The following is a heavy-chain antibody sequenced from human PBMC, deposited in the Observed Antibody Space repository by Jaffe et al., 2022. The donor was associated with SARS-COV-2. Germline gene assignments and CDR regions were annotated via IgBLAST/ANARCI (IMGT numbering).Heavy chain of an antibody. CDR3: AKSTQWLLDGGDAFDI. CDR1: GFTFSSYA. V-gene: IGHV3-23*01. J-gene: IGHJ3*02. Sequence: EVQLLESGGGLVQPGGSLRLSCAASGFTFSSYAMSWVRQAPGKGLEWVSAISGSGGSTYYADSVKGRFTISRDNSKNTLYLQMNSLRAEDTAVYYCAKSTQWLLDGGDAFDIWGQGTMVTVSS. D-gene: IGHD3-22*01. CDR2: ISGSGGST.